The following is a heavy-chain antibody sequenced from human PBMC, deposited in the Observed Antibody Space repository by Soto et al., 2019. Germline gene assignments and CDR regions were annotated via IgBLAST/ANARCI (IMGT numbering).Heavy chain of an antibody. V-gene: IGHV3-21*04. J-gene: IGHJ6*02. CDR1: GFTFSTYC. CDR2: ITRSGST. D-gene: IGHD1-26*01. Sequence: GGSLRLSCAASGFTFSTYCMNWVRQAPGKGLEWVSSITRSGSTYNPDSLKGRFTISRDNSRNTLYLQINNLRAEDTAVYYCAQGPTTFSGSHNYYYGMDVWGPGTTVTVSS. CDR3: AQGPTTFSGSHNYYYGMDV.